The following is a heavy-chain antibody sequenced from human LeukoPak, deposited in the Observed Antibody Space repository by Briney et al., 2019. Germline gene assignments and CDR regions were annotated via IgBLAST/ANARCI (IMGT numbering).Heavy chain of an antibody. V-gene: IGHV4-30-4*01. CDR3: ARDRGYYDSSGYSWGFDY. J-gene: IGHJ4*02. D-gene: IGHD3-22*01. CDR2: IYYSGST. Sequence: PSQTLSLTCTVSGGSISSGDYYWSWIRQPPGKGLEWIGYIYYSGSTNYNPSLKSRVTISVDTSKNQFSLKLSSVTAADTAVYYCARDRGYYDSSGYSWGFDYWGQGTLVTVSS. CDR1: GGSISSGDYY.